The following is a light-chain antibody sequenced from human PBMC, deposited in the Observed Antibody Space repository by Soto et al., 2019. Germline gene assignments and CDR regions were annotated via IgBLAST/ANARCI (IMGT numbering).Light chain of an antibody. CDR2: DNN. Sequence: QPVLTQPPSVSGAPGQRVTISCTGSTSNIGAGYNVHWYQQLPGAAPKLLIYDNNNRPSGVPDRFSGSKSDTSASLAITGLQAEDEADYYCQSYDITLSGLVFGGGTKLTVL. V-gene: IGLV1-40*01. J-gene: IGLJ2*01. CDR1: TSNIGAGYN. CDR3: QSYDITLSGLV.